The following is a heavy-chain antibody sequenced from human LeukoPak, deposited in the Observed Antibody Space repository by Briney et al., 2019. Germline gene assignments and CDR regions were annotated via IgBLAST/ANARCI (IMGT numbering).Heavy chain of an antibody. Sequence: PSQTLSLTCAVSSGSISSGGYSWSWIRQPPGKGLEWIGYIYHSGSTYYNPSLKSRVTISVDKSKNQFSLKLSSVTAADTAVYYCARGHRIVATMAWFDPWGQGTLVTVSS. CDR1: SGSISSGGYS. V-gene: IGHV4-30-2*01. D-gene: IGHD5-12*01. J-gene: IGHJ5*02. CDR3: ARGHRIVATMAWFDP. CDR2: IYHSGST.